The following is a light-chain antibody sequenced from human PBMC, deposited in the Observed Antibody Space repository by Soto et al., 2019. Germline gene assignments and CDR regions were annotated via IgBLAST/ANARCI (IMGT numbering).Light chain of an antibody. Sequence: EIVLTQSPATLSLSPGDRATLSCMASQTVSSYLTWYQQKPGQAPRLLIYDASNRATGIPARFSGSGSGTDFTLTISSLEPEDFAVYYCQQRSNWPPSITFGQGTRLEIK. CDR1: QTVSSY. J-gene: IGKJ5*01. CDR3: QQRSNWPPSIT. V-gene: IGKV3-11*01. CDR2: DAS.